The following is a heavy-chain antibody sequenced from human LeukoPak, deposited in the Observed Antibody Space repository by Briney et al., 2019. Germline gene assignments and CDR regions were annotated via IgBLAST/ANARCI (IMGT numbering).Heavy chain of an antibody. D-gene: IGHD2-15*01. V-gene: IGHV3-30*02. Sequence: GGSLRLSYAASGFSSSNYGMHWVRQAPGKGLEWVALIQSDGSKTYSADSVKGRFTISRDNPRNTLYLQMDRLRPEDTAVYYCAKRYCKSATCRSDMDAWGQGTTVTVS. CDR2: IQSDGSKT. CDR3: AKRYCKSATCRSDMDA. CDR1: GFSSSNYG. J-gene: IGHJ6*02.